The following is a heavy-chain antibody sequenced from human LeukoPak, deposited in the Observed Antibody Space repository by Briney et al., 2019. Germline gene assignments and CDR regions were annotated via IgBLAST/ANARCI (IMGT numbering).Heavy chain of an antibody. Sequence: GGSLRLSCAASGFTFSSYGMHWVRQAPGKGLEWVAVISCDGSNKYYADSVKGRFTISRDNSKNTLYLQVNSLRAEDTAVYYCAKAVDSSGWFNYFDYWGQGNLVTVSS. CDR1: GFTFSSYG. D-gene: IGHD6-19*01. J-gene: IGHJ4*02. CDR3: AKAVDSSGWFNYFDY. CDR2: ISCDGSNK. V-gene: IGHV3-30*18.